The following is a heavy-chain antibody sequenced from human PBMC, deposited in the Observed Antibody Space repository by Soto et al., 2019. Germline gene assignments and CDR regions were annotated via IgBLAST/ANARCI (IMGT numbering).Heavy chain of an antibody. CDR3: ARAGYYGSGSYYKSWFDP. V-gene: IGHV4-34*01. Sequence: SETLSLTCAVYGGSFSGYYWSWIRQPPGKGLEWIGEINHSGSTNYNPSLKSRVTISVDTSKNQFSLKLSSVTAADTAVYYCARAGYYGSGSYYKSWFDPWGQGTLVT. J-gene: IGHJ5*02. CDR1: GGSFSGYY. CDR2: INHSGST. D-gene: IGHD3-10*01.